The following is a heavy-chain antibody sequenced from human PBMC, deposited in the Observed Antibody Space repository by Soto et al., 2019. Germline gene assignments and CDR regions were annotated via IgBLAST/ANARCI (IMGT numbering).Heavy chain of an antibody. J-gene: IGHJ6*02. V-gene: IGHV4-59*01. CDR1: RGSISSYY. CDR2: IYYSGST. Sequence: PWETLSLTCTVSRGSISSYYWSWIRQPPGKGLEWIGYIYYSGSTNYNPSLKSRVTISVDTSKNQFSLKLSSVTAADTAVYYCARGDSSSPNSRGMDVWGQGTTVTVSS. CDR3: ARGDSSSPNSRGMDV. D-gene: IGHD6-13*01.